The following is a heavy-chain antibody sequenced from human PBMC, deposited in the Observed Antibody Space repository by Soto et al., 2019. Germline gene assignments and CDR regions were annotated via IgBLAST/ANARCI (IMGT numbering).Heavy chain of an antibody. CDR3: AGVTLLFGEFSEFDP. CDR1: GCAFSTNY. V-gene: IGHV1-46*04. CDR2: INPSGGSR. J-gene: IGHJ5*02. Sequence: QVHLVQYGAEVMKPGASVKVSCRAAGCAFSTNYIHWVRQAPGQGLEWMGNINPSGGSRSYSQTLQSRVTMTGDTSTFYMELSSLAFKDTYVYYCAGVTLLFGEFSEFDPWVHGTVVTVS. D-gene: IGHD3-10*01.